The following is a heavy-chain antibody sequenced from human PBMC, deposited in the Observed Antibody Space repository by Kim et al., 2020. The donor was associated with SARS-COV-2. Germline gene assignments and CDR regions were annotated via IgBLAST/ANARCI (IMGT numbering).Heavy chain of an antibody. D-gene: IGHD3-10*01. Sequence: DSVKGRFTISRDNAKNSLYLQMNSLRAEDTAVYYCAREGHYYGSGSFFDYWGQGTLVTVSS. J-gene: IGHJ4*02. CDR3: AREGHYYGSGSFFDY. V-gene: IGHV3-7*03.